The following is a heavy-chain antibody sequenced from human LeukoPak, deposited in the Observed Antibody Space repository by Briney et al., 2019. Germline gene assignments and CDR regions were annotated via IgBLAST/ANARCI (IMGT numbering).Heavy chain of an antibody. CDR1: GGTFGNHV. CDR3: ARDPQQSDRVWRDVYYYMDV. CDR2: IIPLFETA. Sequence: GSSVKVSCRASGGTFGNHVISWVRQAPGQGLEWMGGIIPLFETADYAQKFQGRLTITADDSTTTAYMELRSLRSEDTATYYCARDPQQSDRVWRDVYYYMDVWGTGTTVTVPS. J-gene: IGHJ6*03. V-gene: IGHV1-69*01. D-gene: IGHD2-2*01.